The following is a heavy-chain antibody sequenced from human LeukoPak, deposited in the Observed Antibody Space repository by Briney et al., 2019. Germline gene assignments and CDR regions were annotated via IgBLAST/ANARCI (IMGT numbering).Heavy chain of an antibody. CDR2: ISTSGTTI. Sequence: GGSLRLSCAASGFTFRDHYMSWIRQTPRKGLEWVSYISTSGTTIYYAGSVKGRFTVSRDNAKNSLYLQMNSLRAEDTAVYYCARGVTTVENWGQGTLVTVSS. V-gene: IGHV3-11*04. CDR3: ARGVTTVEN. J-gene: IGHJ4*02. D-gene: IGHD4-23*01. CDR1: GFTFRDHY.